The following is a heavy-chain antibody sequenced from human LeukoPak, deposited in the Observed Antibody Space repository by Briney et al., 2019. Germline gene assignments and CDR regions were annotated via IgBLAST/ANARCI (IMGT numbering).Heavy chain of an antibody. J-gene: IGHJ4*02. Sequence: GGSLRLSCAASGFIFRSYAMHWVRQPPGKGLEWVAVIWYDGTNKYYADSVKGRFTISRDNARNSLYLEMNSLRAEDTAVYYCARDYWRSIDHWGQGTLVTVSS. CDR2: IWYDGTNK. CDR1: GFIFRSYA. CDR3: ARDYWRSIDH. D-gene: IGHD1-1*01. V-gene: IGHV3-33*01.